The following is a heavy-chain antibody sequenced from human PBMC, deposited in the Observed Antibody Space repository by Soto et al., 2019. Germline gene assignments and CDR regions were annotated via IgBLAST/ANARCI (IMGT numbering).Heavy chain of an antibody. J-gene: IGHJ4*02. CDR1: GGSISSYY. CDR2: IYYSGST. D-gene: IGHD2-2*01. CDR3: AGGPRYCSSTSCFIFDY. V-gene: IGHV4-59*01. Sequence: PSETLSLTCTVSGGSISSYYWSWIRQPPGKGLEWIGYIYYSGSTNYNPSLKSRVTISVDTSKNQFSLKLSSVTAADTAVYYCAGGPRYCSSTSCFIFDYWGQGTLVTVSS.